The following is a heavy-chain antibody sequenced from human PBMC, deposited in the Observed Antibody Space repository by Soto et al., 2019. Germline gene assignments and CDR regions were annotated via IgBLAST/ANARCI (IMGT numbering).Heavy chain of an antibody. J-gene: IGHJ6*02. D-gene: IGHD2-2*02. CDR3: ARSEKSHCSSTSCYNYYYGMDV. Sequence: QVQLVQSGAEVKKPGSSVKVSCKASGGTFSSYAISWVRQAPGQGLEWMGGIIPIFGTANYAQKFQGRVTITAEKSTSTAYMELSSLRSEDTAVYYCARSEKSHCSSTSCYNYYYGMDVWGQGTTVTVSS. V-gene: IGHV1-69*06. CDR1: GGTFSSYA. CDR2: IIPIFGTA.